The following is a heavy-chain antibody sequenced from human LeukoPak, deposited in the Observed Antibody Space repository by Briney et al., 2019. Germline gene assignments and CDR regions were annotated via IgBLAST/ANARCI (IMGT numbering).Heavy chain of an antibody. J-gene: IGHJ4*02. V-gene: IGHV3-23*01. CDR3: AKMVRGQLSPYYFDY. CDR1: GFTFSSYA. Sequence: GGSLRLSCAASGFTFSSYAMSWVRQAPGKGLEWVSAISGSGGSTYYADSVKGRFTISRDNSKNTLYLQMNSLRAEDTAVYYCAKMVRGQLSPYYFDYWGQGTLVTVSS. CDR2: ISGSGGST. D-gene: IGHD2-2*01.